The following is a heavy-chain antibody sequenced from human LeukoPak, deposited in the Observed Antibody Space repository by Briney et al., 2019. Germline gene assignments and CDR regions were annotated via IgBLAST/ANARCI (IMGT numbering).Heavy chain of an antibody. D-gene: IGHD6-13*01. CDR3: ARDLGYSSSWYLFDPPGFDY. CDR1: GFTFSSYS. V-gene: IGHV3-48*01. CDR2: ISSSSSTI. Sequence: GGSLRLSCAASGFTFSSYSMNWVRQAPGKGLEWVSYISSSSSTIYYADSVKGRFTISRDNAKNSLYLQMNSLRAEDTAVYYCARDLGYSSSWYLFDPPGFDYWGQGTLVTVSS. J-gene: IGHJ4*02.